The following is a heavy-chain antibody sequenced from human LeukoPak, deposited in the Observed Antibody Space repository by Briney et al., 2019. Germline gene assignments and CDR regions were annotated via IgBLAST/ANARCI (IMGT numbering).Heavy chain of an antibody. D-gene: IGHD6-19*01. CDR1: GFTFSTYS. CDR2: ISSSSSYI. J-gene: IGHJ4*02. Sequence: PGGSLRLSCAASGFTFSTYSMIWVRQAPGKGLEWVSSISSSSSYIYYADLVTGRFTISRDNAKNSLYLQLNSLRAEDTAVYYCASKYSRGWYVDYWGQGTLVTVSS. CDR3: ASKYSRGWYVDY. V-gene: IGHV3-21*01.